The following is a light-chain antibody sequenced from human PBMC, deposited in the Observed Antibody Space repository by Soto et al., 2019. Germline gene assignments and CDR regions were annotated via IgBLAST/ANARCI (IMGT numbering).Light chain of an antibody. CDR1: QSVTSTY. V-gene: IGKV3-20*01. CDR2: GAS. CDR3: QQYGSSHT. Sequence: EIVLTQSPGTLSLSRGERATLSCRASQSVTSTYLAWYQQKPGQAPRLLIYGASSRAIGIPDRFSGSVSGSDFILTINRLEPEDFGVYYCQQYGSSHTFGQGTRLEIK. J-gene: IGKJ5*01.